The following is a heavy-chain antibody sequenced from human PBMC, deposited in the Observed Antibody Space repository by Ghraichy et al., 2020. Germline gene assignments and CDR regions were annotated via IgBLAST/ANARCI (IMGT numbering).Heavy chain of an antibody. J-gene: IGHJ6*04. CDR2: VSRNGDGT. V-gene: IGHV3-64D*06. D-gene: IGHD3-3*01. CDR1: GFTFSTYA. CDR3: VKDGPYQFWSALDV. Sequence: GGSLRLSCSASGFTFSTYAMHWVRQAPGKGLESVSAVSRNGDGTYYADSVKGRFTISRDNSKNTLFLQMSSLRAEDTALYYCVKDGPYQFWSALDVWGKGTTVTVSS.